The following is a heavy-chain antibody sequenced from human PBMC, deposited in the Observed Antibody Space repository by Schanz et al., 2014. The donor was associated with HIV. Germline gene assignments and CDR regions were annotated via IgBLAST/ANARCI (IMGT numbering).Heavy chain of an antibody. Sequence: VQLVESGGGVVQPGRSLRLSCAASGFTFSSYGMHWVRQAPGKGLEWVSAMSGSGGSTYYADSVKGRFTISRDNSKNTLYLQMNSLRAEDTAIYYCARGYPFDYWGQGTLVTVSS. CDR2: MSGSGGST. CDR1: GFTFSSYG. CDR3: ARGYPFDY. J-gene: IGHJ4*02. D-gene: IGHD3-16*02. V-gene: IGHV3-23*04.